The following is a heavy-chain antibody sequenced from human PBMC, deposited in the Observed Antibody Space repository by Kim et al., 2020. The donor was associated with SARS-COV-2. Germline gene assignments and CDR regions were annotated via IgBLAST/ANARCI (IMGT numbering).Heavy chain of an antibody. D-gene: IGHD2-21*01. CDR3: AREGVVGEGDY. CDR1: GFIFSLYE. J-gene: IGHJ4*02. Sequence: GGSLRLSCAASGFIFSLYEMNWVRQAPGKGLEWVSYISDTGNNIYYRDSVKGRFTISRDNAKNSLFLQMNSLRVEDTAVYYCAREGVVGEGDYWGQGTMVTVSS. V-gene: IGHV3-48*03. CDR2: ISDTGNNI.